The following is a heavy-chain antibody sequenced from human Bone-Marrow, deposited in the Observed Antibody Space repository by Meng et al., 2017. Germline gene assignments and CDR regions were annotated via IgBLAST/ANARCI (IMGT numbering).Heavy chain of an antibody. J-gene: IGHJ4*02. CDR1: GFTFSDYY. CDR2: ISNGGDTI. V-gene: IGHV3-11*01. Sequence: GEALKISCAASGFTFSDYYMTWIRQAPGKGLEWVSYISNGGDTIYYADSVKGRFTFSRDNAKSSLYLQMNSLRDEDTAVYYCARVPGGASIDYWGQGTLVTVSS. CDR3: ARVPGGASIDY. D-gene: IGHD1-26*01.